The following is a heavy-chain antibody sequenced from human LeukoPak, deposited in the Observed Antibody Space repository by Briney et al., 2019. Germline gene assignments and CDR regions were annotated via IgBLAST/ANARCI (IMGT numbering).Heavy chain of an antibody. J-gene: IGHJ5*02. CDR3: AREDYGGPRNA. CDR2: IKQDGSEK. D-gene: IGHD4-23*01. CDR1: GFTFSSYG. Sequence: PGGSLRLSCAASGFTFSSYGMHWVRQAPGKGLEWVANIKQDGSEKYYVDSVKGRFTISRDNAKNSLYLQMNSLRAEDTAVYYCAREDYGGPRNAWGQGTLVTVSS. V-gene: IGHV3-7*01.